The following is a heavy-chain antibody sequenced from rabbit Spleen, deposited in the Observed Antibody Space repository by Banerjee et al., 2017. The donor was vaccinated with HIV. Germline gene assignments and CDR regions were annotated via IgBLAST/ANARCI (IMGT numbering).Heavy chain of an antibody. CDR3: ARAGEGDDGYLNL. CDR2: IYVGSGGGT. CDR1: GFSFSYSYW. V-gene: IGHV1S45*01. J-gene: IGHJ4*01. Sequence: QELLVESGGDLVKPGASLTLTCTASGFSFSYSYWICWVRQAPGKGLEWIACIYVGSGGGTKYASWAKGRFPISKTSSTTVTLQMTSLTVADTATYFCARAGEGDDGYLNLWGPGTLVTVS. D-gene: IGHD5-1*01.